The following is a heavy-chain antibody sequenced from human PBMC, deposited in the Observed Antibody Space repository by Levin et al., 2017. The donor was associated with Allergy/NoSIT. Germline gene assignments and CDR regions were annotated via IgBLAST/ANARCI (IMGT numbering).Heavy chain of an antibody. Sequence: KVSCKAFGYNFISYWIVWVRQMPEKGLELMGLIFPGNSDTKYSPSFQGQATISVDKSISTAYLQWSSLVASDTAVYYCAKQTEYNWFDPWGQGTLVTVSS. CDR2: IFPGNSDT. CDR3: AKQTEYNWFDP. D-gene: IGHD1-14*01. J-gene: IGHJ5*02. CDR1: GYNFISYW. V-gene: IGHV5-51*01.